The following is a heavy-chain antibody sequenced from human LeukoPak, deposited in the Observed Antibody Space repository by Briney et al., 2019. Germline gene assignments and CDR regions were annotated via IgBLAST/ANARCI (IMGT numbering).Heavy chain of an antibody. CDR3: ARHSSGWYGDFDY. D-gene: IGHD6-19*01. CDR2: IYYTGST. Sequence: PSETLSLTCTVSGVSISSSSYYWGWIRQPPGKGQEWIGSIYYTGSTYYNPSLKSRVTISVDTSKNHFSLKLSSVTAADTAVYYCARHSSGWYGDFDYWGQGTLVTVSS. J-gene: IGHJ4*02. CDR1: GVSISSSSYY. V-gene: IGHV4-39*01.